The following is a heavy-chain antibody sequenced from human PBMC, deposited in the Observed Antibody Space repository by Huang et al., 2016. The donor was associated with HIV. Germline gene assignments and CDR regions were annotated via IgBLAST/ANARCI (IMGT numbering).Heavy chain of an antibody. Sequence: QVQLVESGGGLVKPGGSLRLSCAASGFTFSDYYMSWIRQAAGKRREWVSYIGSSGSDIYYTDSVKGRFTISRDNAKNSLYLQMNSLRAEDTTVYYCARSSGELGAPHNWGQGTLVTVSS. V-gene: IGHV3-11*01. D-gene: IGHD1-26*01. CDR3: ARSSGELGAPHN. J-gene: IGHJ4*02. CDR1: GFTFSDYY. CDR2: IGSSGSDI.